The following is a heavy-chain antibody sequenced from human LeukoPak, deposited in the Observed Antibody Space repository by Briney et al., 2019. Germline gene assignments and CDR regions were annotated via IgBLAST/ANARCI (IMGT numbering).Heavy chain of an antibody. Sequence: PSETLSLTCTVSGGSISSYYWSWIRQPPGKGLEWIGYIYYSGSTNYNPSLKSRVTISVDTSKNQFSLRLSSVTAADTAMYYCARLSSWHDYYCGMDVWGQGTTVTVSS. CDR1: GGSISSYY. J-gene: IGHJ6*01. D-gene: IGHD6-13*01. V-gene: IGHV4-59*01. CDR3: ARLSSWHDYYCGMDV. CDR2: IYYSGST.